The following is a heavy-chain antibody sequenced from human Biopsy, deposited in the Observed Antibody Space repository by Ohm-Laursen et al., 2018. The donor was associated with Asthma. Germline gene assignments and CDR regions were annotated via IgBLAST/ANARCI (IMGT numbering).Heavy chain of an antibody. J-gene: IGHJ4*02. CDR2: IYHSGST. CDR3: ARVKDGYNFDY. Sequence: ILSLTCAVSGGSISSGGYSWSWIRQPPGKGLEWIGYIYHSGSTYYNPSLKSRATISVDRSKNQFSLKLSSVTAADTAVYYCARVKDGYNFDYWGQGTLVTVSS. CDR1: GGSISSGGYS. V-gene: IGHV4-30-2*01. D-gene: IGHD5-24*01.